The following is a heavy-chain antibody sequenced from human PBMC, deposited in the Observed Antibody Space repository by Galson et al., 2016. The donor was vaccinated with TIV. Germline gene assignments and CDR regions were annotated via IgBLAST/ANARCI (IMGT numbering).Heavy chain of an antibody. CDR2: IKQDGSEK. J-gene: IGHJ4*02. Sequence: SLRLSCAASGFTFSGSWMSWVRQAPGKGLEWVANIKQDGSEKYYVNSVKGRFTISRDNAKDYVYLQMNRLRAEDTAVYYCARELHWSGRDYWGQGTLVTVSS. D-gene: IGHD3-3*01. CDR3: ARELHWSGRDY. V-gene: IGHV3-7*01. CDR1: GFTFSGSW.